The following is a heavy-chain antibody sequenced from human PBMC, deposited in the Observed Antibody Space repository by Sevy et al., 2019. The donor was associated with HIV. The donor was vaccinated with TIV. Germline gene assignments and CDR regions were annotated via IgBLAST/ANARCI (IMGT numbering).Heavy chain of an antibody. D-gene: IGHD3-3*01. CDR2: FDPEDDEK. Sequence: ASVKVSCKVSGYTLNELSIHWVRQSPGKGLEWMGTFDPEDDEKIYAQKFQGRLTMTEDTSTDTAYMELNRLRSDDTAVYYCARGQLQFLEWFLGDSWGQGTLVTVSS. CDR1: GYTLNELS. CDR3: ARGQLQFLEWFLGDS. J-gene: IGHJ4*02. V-gene: IGHV1-24*01.